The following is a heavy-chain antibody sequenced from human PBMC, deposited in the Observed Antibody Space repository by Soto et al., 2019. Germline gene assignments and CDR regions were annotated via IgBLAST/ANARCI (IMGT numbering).Heavy chain of an antibody. CDR1: GYTFISYG. J-gene: IGHJ4*02. CDR2: IIPILGIA. CDR3: AMEYCSSTSCYRDY. V-gene: IGHV1-69*04. Sequence: QVQLVQSGAEVKKPGASVKVSCKASGYTFISYGISWVRQAPGQGLEWMGRIIPILGIANYAQKFQGRVTITADKSTSTAYMELSSLRSEDTAVYYCAMEYCSSTSCYRDYWGQGTLVTVSS. D-gene: IGHD2-2*02.